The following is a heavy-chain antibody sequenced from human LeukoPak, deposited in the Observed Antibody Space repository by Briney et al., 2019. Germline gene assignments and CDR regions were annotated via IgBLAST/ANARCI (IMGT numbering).Heavy chain of an antibody. CDR1: GGSFSGYY. D-gene: IGHD6-19*01. V-gene: IGHV4-34*01. CDR3: ARHSYSSGWYRVRAEYFQH. Sequence: PSETLSLTCAVYGGSFSGYYWSWIRQPPGKGLEWIGEINHSGSTNYNPSLKSRVTISVDTSKNQFSLKLGSVTAADTAVYYCARHSYSSGWYRVRAEYFQHWGQGTLVTVSS. CDR2: INHSGST. J-gene: IGHJ1*01.